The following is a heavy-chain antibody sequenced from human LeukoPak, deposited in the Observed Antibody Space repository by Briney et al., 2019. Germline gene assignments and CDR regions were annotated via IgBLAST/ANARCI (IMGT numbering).Heavy chain of an antibody. CDR1: GGSISSGGYS. Sequence: SQTLSLTCAVSGGSISSGGYSWRWIRQPPGKGLEWIGYIYHSGSTNYNPSLKGRVTISVDTSKNQFSLKLSSVTAADTAVYYCARASGYYDSSGYKPRIGYFDLWGRGTLVTVSS. CDR2: IYHSGST. V-gene: IGHV4-30-2*01. CDR3: ARASGYYDSSGYKPRIGYFDL. D-gene: IGHD3-22*01. J-gene: IGHJ2*01.